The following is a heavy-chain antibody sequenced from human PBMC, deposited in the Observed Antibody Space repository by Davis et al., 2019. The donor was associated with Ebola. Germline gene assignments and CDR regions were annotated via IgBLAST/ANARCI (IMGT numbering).Heavy chain of an antibody. CDR2: VGASGDRS. D-gene: IGHD2-2*01. Sequence: GESLKISCAASGFTFSSYEVSWVRQAPGKGLEWVSIVGASGDRSDYADSVKGRFTLSRDNSNNAVYLQMSSLRAEDTAVYYCAKASGPGCSSIFCSTGYFDSWGQGTLVTVSS. J-gene: IGHJ4*02. V-gene: IGHV3-23*01. CDR1: GFTFSSYE. CDR3: AKASGPGCSSIFCSTGYFDS.